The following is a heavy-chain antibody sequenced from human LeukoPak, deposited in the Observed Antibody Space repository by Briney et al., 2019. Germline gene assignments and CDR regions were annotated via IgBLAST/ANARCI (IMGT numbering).Heavy chain of an antibody. J-gene: IGHJ3*02. D-gene: IGHD3-10*01. CDR1: GFTFSSYW. V-gene: IGHV3-7*01. CDR2: IKQDGSEK. Sequence: GGSLRLSCAASGFTFSSYWMSWVRQAPGKGLEWVANIKQDGSEKYCVDSVKGRFTISRDNAKNSLYLQMNSLRAEDTAVYYCARVARGEAFDIWGQGTMVTVSS. CDR3: ARVARGEAFDI.